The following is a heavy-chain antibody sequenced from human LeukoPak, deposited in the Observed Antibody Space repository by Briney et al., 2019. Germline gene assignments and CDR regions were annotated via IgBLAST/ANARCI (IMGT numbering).Heavy chain of an antibody. CDR2: INHSGST. V-gene: IGHV4-34*01. Sequence: SETLSLTCAVYGGSFSGYYWSWIRQPPGKGLEWIGEINHSGSTNYNPSLKSRVTISVDTSKHQFSLKLSSVTAADTAVYYCARLVVLGYCSSTSCASRRFDPWGQGTLVTVSS. J-gene: IGHJ5*02. CDR3: ARLVVLGYCSSTSCASRRFDP. D-gene: IGHD2-2*01. CDR1: GGSFSGYY.